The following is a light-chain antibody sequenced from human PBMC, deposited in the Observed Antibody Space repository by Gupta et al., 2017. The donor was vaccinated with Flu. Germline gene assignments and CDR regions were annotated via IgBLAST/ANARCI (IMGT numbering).Light chain of an antibody. Sequence: QSVLTQPPSASGTPGQIFTISCSGSNSNIGINPVNWYQQLPGTAPNLLIYSNTFRPSGVSDRFSASKSGTSASLAISGLQAEDEADYYCATWDDNLNAYVFGTGTKVTVL. V-gene: IGLV1-44*01. CDR3: ATWDDNLNAYV. J-gene: IGLJ1*01. CDR2: SNT. CDR1: NSNIGINP.